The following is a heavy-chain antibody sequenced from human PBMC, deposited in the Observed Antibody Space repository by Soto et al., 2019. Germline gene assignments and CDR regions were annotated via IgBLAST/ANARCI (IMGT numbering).Heavy chain of an antibody. J-gene: IGHJ4*02. V-gene: IGHV1-46*01. CDR1: GYTFTSYY. CDR2: INPRGGST. Sequence: EASVKVSCKPSGYTFTSYYMHWVRQAPGQGLEWMGIINPRGGSTSYAQKFQGRVTMTRDTSTSTVYMELSSLRSGDTAVYYCARELRRRAWPIFDYWGQGTLVTVSS. CDR3: ARELRRRAWPIFDY.